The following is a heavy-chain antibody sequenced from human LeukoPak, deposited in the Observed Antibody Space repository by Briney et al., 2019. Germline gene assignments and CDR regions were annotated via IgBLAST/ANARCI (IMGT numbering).Heavy chain of an antibody. CDR2: INPSGGST. CDR1: GYTFTSYY. V-gene: IGHV1-46*01. D-gene: IGHD3-3*01. J-gene: IGHJ6*02. CDR3: ARVGYDFWSGYLQYYYGMDV. Sequence: GASVRVSCKASGYTFTSYYMHWVRQAPGQGLEWMGIINPSGGSTSYAQKFQGRVTMTRDTSTSTVYMELSSLRSEDTAVYYCARVGYDFWSGYLQYYYGMDVWGQGTTVTVSS.